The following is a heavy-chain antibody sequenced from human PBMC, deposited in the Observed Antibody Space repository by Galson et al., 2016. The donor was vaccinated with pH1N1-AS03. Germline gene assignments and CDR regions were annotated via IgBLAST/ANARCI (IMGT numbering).Heavy chain of an antibody. CDR1: GGTLSNSG. J-gene: IGHJ6*03. CDR2: IIPVFGTT. D-gene: IGHD2-2*01. Sequence: SVKVSCKASGGTLSNSGISWVRQAPGQGLEWMGGIIPVFGTTSFAQKFQDRVSITADESTSTAFMELSSLRSEDTAVYYCAKGNYQLLNYYYYMDVWGKGTTVTVSS. CDR3: AKGNYQLLNYYYYMDV. V-gene: IGHV1-69*13.